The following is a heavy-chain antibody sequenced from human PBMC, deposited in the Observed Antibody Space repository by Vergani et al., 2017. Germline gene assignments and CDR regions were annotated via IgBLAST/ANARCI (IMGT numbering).Heavy chain of an antibody. CDR2: IKQDGSEK. Sequence: VQLVESGGGLVKPGGSLRLSCVMSGFTVTNYAIFWVRQAPGKGLEWVANIKQDGSEKYYVDSVRGRFTISRDNAKNSLYLQMNSLRAEDTAVYYCARDPLSDIVVVPAAPIDAFDIWGQGTMVTVSS. J-gene: IGHJ3*02. CDR3: ARDPLSDIVVVPAAPIDAFDI. V-gene: IGHV3-7*01. CDR1: GFTVTNYA. D-gene: IGHD2-2*01.